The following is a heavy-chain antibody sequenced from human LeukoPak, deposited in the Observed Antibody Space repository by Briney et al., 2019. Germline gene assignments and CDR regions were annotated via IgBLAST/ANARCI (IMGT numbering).Heavy chain of an antibody. D-gene: IGHD5-18*01. Sequence: GGSLRLSCAASGFTFSSYGMHWVRQAPGKGLEWVSVIYSGGSTYYADSVKGRFTISRDDSKNTLYLQMNSLRAEDTAVYYCARASGYGYAAHWGQGTLVTVSS. V-gene: IGHV3-66*01. CDR1: GFTFSSYG. J-gene: IGHJ4*02. CDR2: IYSGGST. CDR3: ARASGYGYAAH.